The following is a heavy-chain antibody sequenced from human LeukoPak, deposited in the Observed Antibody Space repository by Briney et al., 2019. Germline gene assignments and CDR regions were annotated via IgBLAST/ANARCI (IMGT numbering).Heavy chain of an antibody. CDR3: ARDTGYTYGPLNNWFDP. J-gene: IGHJ5*02. CDR2: INPNSGGT. D-gene: IGHD5-18*01. V-gene: IGHV1-2*02. CDR1: GYTFTGYY. Sequence: GASVKVSCKASGYTFTGYYMHWVRQAPGQGLEWMGWINPNSGGTNYAQKFQGRVTMTGDTSISTAYMELSRLRSDDTAVYYCARDTGYTYGPLNNWFDPWGQGTLVTVSS.